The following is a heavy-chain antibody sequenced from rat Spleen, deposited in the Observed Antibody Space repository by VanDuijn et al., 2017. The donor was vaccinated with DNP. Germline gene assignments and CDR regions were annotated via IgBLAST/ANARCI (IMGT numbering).Heavy chain of an antibody. D-gene: IGHD5-1*01. CDR2: IRYDGGAT. J-gene: IGHJ2*01. CDR3: ARWGTGNWDY. CDR1: GFTFSDYY. Sequence: EVQLVESGGGLVQPGRSLKLSCTALGFTFSDYYMAWVRQAPTKGLEWVAYIRYDGGATYYGDSVKGRFTISRDNAKSTLYLQMSSLRSEDMATYYCARWGTGNWDYWGQGVMVTVSS. V-gene: IGHV5-22*01.